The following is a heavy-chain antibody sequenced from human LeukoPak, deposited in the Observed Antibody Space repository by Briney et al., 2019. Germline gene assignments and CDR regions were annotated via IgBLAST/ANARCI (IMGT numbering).Heavy chain of an antibody. CDR2: INNDGKIL. CDR1: GFIFSDYW. Sequence: PGGSLRLSCSASGFIFSDYWMHWVRQAPGKGPVWVSRINNDGKILTYADSVKGRFTISRDNAKNTLYLQMNSLRVEDTAVYYCARSGYNGYDKGDVWGKGTTVTVSS. V-gene: IGHV3-74*03. CDR3: ARSGYNGYDKGDV. J-gene: IGHJ6*04. D-gene: IGHD5-12*01.